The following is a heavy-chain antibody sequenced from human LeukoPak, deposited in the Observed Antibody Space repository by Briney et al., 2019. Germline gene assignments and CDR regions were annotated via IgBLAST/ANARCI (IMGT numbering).Heavy chain of an antibody. V-gene: IGHV4-39*07. CDR3: ATGGWFGESRGVY. J-gene: IGHJ4*02. CDR2: IHSSETI. D-gene: IGHD3-10*01. CDR1: GGSITSSSSY. Sequence: SETLSLTCSVSGGSITSSSSYWAWIRQSPQKGLEWMGSIHSSETIHNNPSLRRRVTMSVDNLKNQFSLKLTSVTAADTAVYYCATGGWFGESRGVYWGQGTLVTVSS.